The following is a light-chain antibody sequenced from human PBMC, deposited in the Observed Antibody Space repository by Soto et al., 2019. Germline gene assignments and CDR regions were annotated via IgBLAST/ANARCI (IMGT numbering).Light chain of an antibody. J-gene: IGLJ1*01. CDR1: SSDVGGYNY. V-gene: IGLV2-14*03. Sequence: QSVLTQPASVSGSPGQSITISCTGTSSDVGGYNYVSWYQHPPGKAPKLIIYDVSNRPSGVSIRFSGSKSDNTASLTISGLQPEDEADYHCSSYTTSNTRQIVFGTGTKV. CDR3: SSYTTSNTRQIV. CDR2: DVS.